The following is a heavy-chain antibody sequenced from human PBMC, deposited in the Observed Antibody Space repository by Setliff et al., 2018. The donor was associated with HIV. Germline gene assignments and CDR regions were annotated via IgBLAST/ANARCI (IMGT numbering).Heavy chain of an antibody. CDR2: TIPMFGTA. V-gene: IGHV1-69*05. CDR1: GGTFGIYG. Sequence: SVKVSCKASGGTFGIYGISWVRQAPGQGLEWMGGTIPMFGTANYAQKFQGRVTITTDESTNTGYTELSSLRSEDTAVYYCARESACSSTSCPKVLDYWGQGTLVTVSS. D-gene: IGHD2-2*01. CDR3: ARESACSSTSCPKVLDY. J-gene: IGHJ4*02.